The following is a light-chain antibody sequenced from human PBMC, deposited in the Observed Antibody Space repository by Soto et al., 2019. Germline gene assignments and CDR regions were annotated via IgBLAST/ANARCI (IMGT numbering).Light chain of an antibody. CDR1: QGIRND. CDR2: AAS. V-gene: IGKV1-6*01. Sequence: AIQMTQSPASLSASVGDRVTITCRASQGIRNDLGWYQQKPGKAPKLLIYAASSLQSGVPSRFSGSGSGTDFTLTISSLQPEDFATYYCLHDYNYPWTFGQGTKVDNK. J-gene: IGKJ1*01. CDR3: LHDYNYPWT.